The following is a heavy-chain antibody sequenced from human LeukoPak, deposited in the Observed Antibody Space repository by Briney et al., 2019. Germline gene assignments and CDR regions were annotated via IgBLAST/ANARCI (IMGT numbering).Heavy chain of an antibody. CDR1: GGTFSSYA. CDR3: ARTITMVRGGNYNWFDL. J-gene: IGHJ5*02. D-gene: IGHD3-10*01. CDR2: IIPIFGTA. V-gene: IGHV1-69*13. Sequence: SVKVSCKASGGTFSSYAISWVRQAPGQGLEWMGGIIPIFGTANYAQKFQGRVTITADESTSTAYMELSSLRSEDTAVYYCARTITMVRGGNYNWFDLWGQGTLVTVSS.